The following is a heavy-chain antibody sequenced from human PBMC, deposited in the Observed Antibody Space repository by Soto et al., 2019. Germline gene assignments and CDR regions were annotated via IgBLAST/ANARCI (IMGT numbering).Heavy chain of an antibody. V-gene: IGHV4-4*07. CDR1: GGSISSYY. CDR2: IYTSGST. D-gene: IGHD3-3*01. Sequence: PSETLSLTCTVSGGSISSYYWSWIRQPAGKGLEWIGRIYTSGSTNYNPSLKSRVTMSVDTSKNQFSLKLSSVTAADTAVYYCARGPKGGDFWSGYVPPYYYGMDVWGQGTTVTVSS. CDR3: ARGPKGGDFWSGYVPPYYYGMDV. J-gene: IGHJ6*02.